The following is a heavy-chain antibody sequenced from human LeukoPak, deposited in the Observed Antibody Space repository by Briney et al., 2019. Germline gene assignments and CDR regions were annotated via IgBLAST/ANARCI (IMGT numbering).Heavy chain of an antibody. V-gene: IGHV3-33*08. J-gene: IGHJ4*02. CDR2: IWFDGGNK. CDR1: GFTFSSYS. D-gene: IGHD3-10*01. Sequence: GGSLRLSCAASGFTFSSYSMNWVRQAPGKGLESVAVIWFDGGNKYFADSVRGRFTISRDNSKNTVYLQMNNLRAEDTAMYYCARGIGASGNYFDYWGQGTLVTVSS. CDR3: ARGIGASGNYFDY.